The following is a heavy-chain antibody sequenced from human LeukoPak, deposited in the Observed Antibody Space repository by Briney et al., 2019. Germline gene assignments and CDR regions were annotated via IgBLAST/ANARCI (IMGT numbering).Heavy chain of an antibody. CDR2: ISYDGSNK. J-gene: IGHJ4*02. CDR1: GFTFSSYG. V-gene: IGHV3-30*18. D-gene: IGHD3-22*01. Sequence: PGGSLRLSCAASGFTFSSYGMHWVRKAPGKGLEWVAVISYDGSNKYYADSVKGRFTISRDNSKNTLYLQMNSLRAEDTAVYYCAKEGLYDSSGYPFDYWGQGTLVTVSS. CDR3: AKEGLYDSSGYPFDY.